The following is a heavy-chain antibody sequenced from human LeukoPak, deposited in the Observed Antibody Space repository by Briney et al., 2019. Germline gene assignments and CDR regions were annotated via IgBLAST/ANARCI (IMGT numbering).Heavy chain of an antibody. CDR3: AREEDHGGSYH. J-gene: IGHJ5*02. D-gene: IGHD1-26*01. CDR2: INPNSGGT. Sequence: RASEKVSCTASGYTFTGYYMHWVRQAPGQGLEWMGWINPNSGGTNYAQKFQGWVTMTRDTSISTAYMELSRLRSDDTAVYYCAREEDHGGSYHWGQGTLVTVSS. V-gene: IGHV1-2*04. CDR1: GYTFTGYY.